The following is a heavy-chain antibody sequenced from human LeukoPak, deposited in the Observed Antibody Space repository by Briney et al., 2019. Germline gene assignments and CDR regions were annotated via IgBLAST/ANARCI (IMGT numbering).Heavy chain of an antibody. J-gene: IGHJ4*02. D-gene: IGHD1-7*01. V-gene: IGHV1-2*02. CDR2: INPNSGGT. CDR1: GYTLTGYY. CDR3: ARGAQWYNWNYDPVGY. Sequence: ASVKVSCKASGYTLTGYYMHWVRQAPGQGLEWMGWINPNSGGTNYAQKFQGRVIMTRDTSISTAYMELSRLRSDDTAVYYCARGAQWYNWNYDPVGYWGQGTLVTVSS.